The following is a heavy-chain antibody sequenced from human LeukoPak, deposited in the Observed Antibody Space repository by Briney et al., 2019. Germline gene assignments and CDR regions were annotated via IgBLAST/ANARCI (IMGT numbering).Heavy chain of an antibody. Sequence: SETLSLTCTVSGGSITSSSYYWAWIRQPPGKGLEWIGSIYYSGSTYYNVSLKSRVTISVDTSKNQFSLKLSSVTAADTAVYYCARDRTLQWLGLKNGMDVWGQGTTVTVSS. CDR3: ARDRTLQWLGLKNGMDV. CDR2: IYYSGST. J-gene: IGHJ6*02. V-gene: IGHV4-39*07. CDR1: GGSITSSSYY. D-gene: IGHD6-19*01.